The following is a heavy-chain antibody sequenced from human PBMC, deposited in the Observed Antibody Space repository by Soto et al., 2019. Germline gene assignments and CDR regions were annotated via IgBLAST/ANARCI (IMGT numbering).Heavy chain of an antibody. CDR1: GYTFTSYG. Sequence: ASVKVSCKASGYTFTSYGISWVRQAPGQGPEWVGLINPGGGTTGYAQKFQGRVTMTWDTSASTVYMELTSLRSEDTAMYYCAREEAVGARNFDYWGQGTQVTVSS. D-gene: IGHD1-26*01. CDR2: INPGGGTT. CDR3: AREEAVGARNFDY. V-gene: IGHV1-46*01. J-gene: IGHJ4*02.